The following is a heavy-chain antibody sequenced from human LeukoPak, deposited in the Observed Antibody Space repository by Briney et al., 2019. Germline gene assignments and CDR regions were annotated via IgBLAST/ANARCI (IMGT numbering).Heavy chain of an antibody. V-gene: IGHV3-30*03. CDR3: ARTAYCGGDCYSGVYYFDY. J-gene: IGHJ4*02. CDR2: ISYDGSNK. Sequence: GGSLTLSCAASGFTFSSYGMHWVRQAPGKGLEWVAVISYDGSNKYYADSVKGRFTISSDNSKNTLYLQMNSLRAEDTAVYYCARTAYCGGDCYSGVYYFDYWGQGTLVSVSS. D-gene: IGHD2-21*02. CDR1: GFTFSSYG.